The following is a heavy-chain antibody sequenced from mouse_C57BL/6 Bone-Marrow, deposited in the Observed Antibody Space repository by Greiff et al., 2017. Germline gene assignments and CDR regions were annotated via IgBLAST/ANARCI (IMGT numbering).Heavy chain of an antibody. V-gene: IGHV1-81*01. Sequence: QVQLQQSGAELARPGASVKLSCKASGYTFTSYGISWVKQRTGQGLEWIGEIYPRSGNTYYNEKFKGKATLTADKSSSTAYMELRSLTSEDSAVYFCARNREGYITTVVADCWGKGTTLTVSS. CDR2: IYPRSGNT. D-gene: IGHD1-1*01. J-gene: IGHJ2*01. CDR3: ARNREGYITTVVADC. CDR1: GYTFTSYG.